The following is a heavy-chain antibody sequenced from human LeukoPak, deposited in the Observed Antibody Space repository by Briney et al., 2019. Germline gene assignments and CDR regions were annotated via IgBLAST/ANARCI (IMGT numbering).Heavy chain of an antibody. J-gene: IGHJ4*02. CDR1: GFTFSSYW. V-gene: IGHV3-7*01. CDR2: IKQDGSEK. Sequence: PGGSLRLSCAAPGFTFSSYWMSWVRQAPGKGLEWVANIKQDGSEKYYVDSVKGRFTISRDNAKNSRFLQMNSLRAEDSAVYYCAGGPEGWGQGTLVTVSS. CDR3: AGGPEG.